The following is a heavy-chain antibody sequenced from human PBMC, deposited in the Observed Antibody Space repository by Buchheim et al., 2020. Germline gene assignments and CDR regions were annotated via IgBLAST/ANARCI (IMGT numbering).Heavy chain of an antibody. V-gene: IGHV4-4*02. Sequence: QVQLQESGPGLVKPSGTLSLTCAVSGGSISSSNWWSWVRQPPGKGLEWIGEINHSGSTNYNPSLKRRVTIPVDTSKNQFSLKLSSVTAADTAVYYCARGPTNGHPALVRRSFDPWGQGT. CDR2: INHSGST. J-gene: IGHJ5*02. CDR1: GGSISSSNW. D-gene: IGHD2-8*01. CDR3: ARGPTNGHPALVRRSFDP.